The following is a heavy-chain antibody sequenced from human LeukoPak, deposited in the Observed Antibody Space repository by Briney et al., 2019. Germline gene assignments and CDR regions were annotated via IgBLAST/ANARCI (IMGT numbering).Heavy chain of an antibody. Sequence: PSETLSLTCTVSGGSIRSGDFYWSWIRQPPGKGLEWIGYIHYTGNTIYNPSLKSRVTISMDTAKNRFSLKVSSVTAADTAVYYCARDGAGMTGTGLDYWGQGILATVSS. CDR2: IHYTGNT. V-gene: IGHV4-61*08. D-gene: IGHD3-9*01. CDR3: ARDGAGMTGTGLDY. CDR1: GGSIRSGDFY. J-gene: IGHJ4*02.